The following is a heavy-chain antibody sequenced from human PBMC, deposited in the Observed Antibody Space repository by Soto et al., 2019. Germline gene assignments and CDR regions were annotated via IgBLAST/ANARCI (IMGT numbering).Heavy chain of an antibody. V-gene: IGHV4-39*01. J-gene: IGHJ5*02. CDR1: GGSIISTFYY. CDR2: IHYSGET. Sequence: PSETLSLTCTVSGGSIISTFYYWGWLRQPPGRGLEWIANIHYSGETHYSPSLKSRVAISVDTSKSQFSLTLNSVTAADTAVYYCARRPDFRDHGWFDPWGPGILVTVSS. D-gene: IGHD4-17*01. CDR3: ARRPDFRDHGWFDP.